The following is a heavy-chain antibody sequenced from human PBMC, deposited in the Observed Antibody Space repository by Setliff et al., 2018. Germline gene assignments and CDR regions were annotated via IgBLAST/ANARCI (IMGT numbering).Heavy chain of an antibody. Sequence: GGSLRLSCAASGFTFSSYSMNWVRQAPGKGLEWVSYISRGGNTIYYADSVKGRFTISRDNSKNTLYLQMNSLRAEDTAVYYCAKGDGYYDFWSGYHDAFDIWGQGTMVTVS. V-gene: IGHV3-48*01. J-gene: IGHJ3*02. CDR2: ISRGGNTI. CDR3: AKGDGYYDFWSGYHDAFDI. D-gene: IGHD3-3*01. CDR1: GFTFSSYS.